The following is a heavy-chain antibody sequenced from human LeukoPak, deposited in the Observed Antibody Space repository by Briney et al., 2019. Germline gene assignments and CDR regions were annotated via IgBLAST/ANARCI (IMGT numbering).Heavy chain of an antibody. Sequence: SETLSLTCTVSGGSISSSSYYWGLIRQPPGKGLEWIGSIYYSGSTYYNPSLKSRVTMSVDTSKNQFSLKLSSVTAADTAVYYCARLWFGEFIDYWGQGTLLTVSS. J-gene: IGHJ4*02. V-gene: IGHV4-39*01. CDR2: IYYSGST. CDR3: ARLWFGEFIDY. D-gene: IGHD3-10*01. CDR1: GGSISSSSYY.